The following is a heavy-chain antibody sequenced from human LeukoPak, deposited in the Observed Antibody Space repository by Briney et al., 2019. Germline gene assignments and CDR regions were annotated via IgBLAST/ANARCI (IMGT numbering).Heavy chain of an antibody. Sequence: GGSLRLSCAASEFTFRDYNMNWIRQAPGKGLEWVSHITSGDSTTFYADSVNGRFTISRDNAKNSLILQMNSLRAEDTAVYYCARLYDDCTRSTCLWYFDYWGQGTLVTVPS. CDR3: ARLYDDCTRSTCLWYFDY. V-gene: IGHV3-11*04. D-gene: IGHD2/OR15-2a*01. CDR2: ITSGDSTT. CDR1: EFTFRDYN. J-gene: IGHJ4*02.